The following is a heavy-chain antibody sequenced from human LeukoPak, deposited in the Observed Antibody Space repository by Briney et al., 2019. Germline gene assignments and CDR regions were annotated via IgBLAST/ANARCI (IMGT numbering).Heavy chain of an antibody. CDR3: AVMVRGVIIGFDY. V-gene: IGHV1-69*06. Sequence: VASEKVSCKASGGAFSSYAISWVRQAPGQGLEWLRGIIPIFGTANYAQKFQGRVTITADKSTSTAYMELSSLRSEDTAVYYCAVMVRGVIIGFDYWGQGTLVTVSS. CDR2: IIPIFGTA. J-gene: IGHJ4*02. CDR1: GGAFSSYA. D-gene: IGHD3-10*01.